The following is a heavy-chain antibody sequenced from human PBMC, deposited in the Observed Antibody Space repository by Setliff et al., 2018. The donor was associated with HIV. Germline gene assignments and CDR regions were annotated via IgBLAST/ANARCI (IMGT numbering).Heavy chain of an antibody. V-gene: IGHV5-51*01. CDR1: GYSFVDFW. J-gene: IGHJ4*02. Sequence: GESLKISCHLSGYSFVDFWIGWVRQMPGKGLEWVGFIYPGDSDSRYSPSFRGQVTISADKSTTTAYLDWASLKASDTAMYYCVRYIGAAAGYINHWGQGTLVTVSS. D-gene: IGHD6-25*01. CDR3: VRYIGAAAGYINH. CDR2: IYPGDSDS.